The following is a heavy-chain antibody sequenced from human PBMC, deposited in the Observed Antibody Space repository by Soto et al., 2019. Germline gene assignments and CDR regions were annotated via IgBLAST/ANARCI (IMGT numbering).Heavy chain of an antibody. CDR3: AGGLEEWGRPRVI. V-gene: IGHV3-74*03. CDR2: INSDGSST. J-gene: IGHJ3*02. Sequence: EVQLVESGGGLVQPEGSLRLSCTASESTLSSHWMHWVRQAPGKGLVWVSRINSDGSSTTYADSVKGRFTISRDNAKNTMYLQMNSLRVEDTAVYYCAGGLEEWGRPRVIWGQGTLVTVSS. D-gene: IGHD3-16*01. CDR1: ESTLSSHW.